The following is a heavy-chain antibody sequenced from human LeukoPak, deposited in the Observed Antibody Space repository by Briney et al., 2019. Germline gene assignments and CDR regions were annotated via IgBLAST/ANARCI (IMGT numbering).Heavy chain of an antibody. D-gene: IGHD6-19*01. CDR1: GYTFTGYY. J-gene: IGHJ5*02. V-gene: IGHV1-2*02. Sequence: ASVKVSCKASGYTFTGYYMNWVRQAPGQGLEWMGWIKPNSGGTNYVQKFQGRVTMTRDTSISTAYMELSRLRSDDTAVYYCARDMYRGAVAEKYNWFDPWGQGTLVTVSS. CDR2: IKPNSGGT. CDR3: ARDMYRGAVAEKYNWFDP.